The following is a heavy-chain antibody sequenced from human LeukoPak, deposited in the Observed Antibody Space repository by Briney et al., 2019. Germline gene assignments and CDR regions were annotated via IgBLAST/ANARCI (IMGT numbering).Heavy chain of an antibody. CDR1: GFRFSSYA. CDR2: IWYDGINQ. Sequence: PGGSLRLSCAASGFRFSSYAMHRVRQAPGKGLEWVAVIWYDGINQYYADSVKGRFTISKDNSKNTLYLQMNSLGAEDTAMYYCAKVGTDNYFDNWGQGTLVTVST. D-gene: IGHD1-26*01. V-gene: IGHV3-33*06. J-gene: IGHJ4*02. CDR3: AKVGTDNYFDN.